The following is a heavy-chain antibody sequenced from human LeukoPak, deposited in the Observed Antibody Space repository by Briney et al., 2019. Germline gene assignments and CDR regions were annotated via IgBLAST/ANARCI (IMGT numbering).Heavy chain of an antibody. J-gene: IGHJ3*02. CDR2: VYTSGST. V-gene: IGHV4-61*02. D-gene: IGHD3-10*01. CDR3: ARGLRNIWFGESPGAFDI. CDR1: GGSISSGSYY. Sequence: SETLSLTCTVSGGSISSGSYYWSWIRQPAGKGLEWIGRVYTSGSTNYNPSLKSRVTISVDTSKNQFSLKLSSVTAADTAVYYCARGLRNIWFGESPGAFDIWGQGTMVTVSS.